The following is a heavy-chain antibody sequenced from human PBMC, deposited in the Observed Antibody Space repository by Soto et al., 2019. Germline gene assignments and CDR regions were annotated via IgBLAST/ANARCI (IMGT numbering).Heavy chain of an antibody. Sequence: GGSLRLSCAASGFTFSNYAVTWVRQAPGKGLEWVSTISGSGGSTYYADSVKGRFTISRDNSKNTLYLQMNSLRADDTALYYCAKDQGSSWYEIDYWGQGTLVTVSS. V-gene: IGHV3-23*01. J-gene: IGHJ4*02. CDR1: GFTFSNYA. CDR3: AKDQGSSWYEIDY. CDR2: ISGSGGST. D-gene: IGHD6-13*01.